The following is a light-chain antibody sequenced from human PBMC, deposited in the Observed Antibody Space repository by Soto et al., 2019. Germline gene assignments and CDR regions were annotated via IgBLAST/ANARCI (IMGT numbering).Light chain of an antibody. Sequence: QSALTQPASVSGSPGQSITISCTGTSSDVGGYNYVSWYQQHPGKAPKLMIYEVSDWPSGVSNRFSGSKSGNTASLTISGLQPDDEGDYYCTSYTSSSTPVFGGGTQLTVL. CDR2: EVS. CDR3: TSYTSSSTPV. CDR1: SSDVGGYNY. J-gene: IGLJ7*01. V-gene: IGLV2-14*01.